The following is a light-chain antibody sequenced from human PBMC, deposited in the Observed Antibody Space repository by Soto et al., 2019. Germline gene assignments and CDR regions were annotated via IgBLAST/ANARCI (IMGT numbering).Light chain of an antibody. V-gene: IGKV2-24*01. Sequence: DIVMTQTPLFSPVTVGQPASISCRSSRSLVHSNGNTYLNWLHQRPGQPPRLLIHMTSDRSSGVPDRFSGSGAGTDFTLKISRVEAEDVGVYYCMQGTHYPYTFVQGTRLEI. CDR3: MQGTHYPYT. J-gene: IGKJ2*01. CDR1: RSLVHSNGNTY. CDR2: MTS.